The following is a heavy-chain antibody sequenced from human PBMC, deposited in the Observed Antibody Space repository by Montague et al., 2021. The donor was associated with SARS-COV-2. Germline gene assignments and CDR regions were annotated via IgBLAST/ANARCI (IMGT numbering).Heavy chain of an antibody. V-gene: IGHV3-33*05. CDR1: GFTFSSYG. Sequence: SLRLSCAASGFTFSSYGMHRVRQAPGKGLEWVAVISYDGSNKYYADSVKGRFTISRDNSKNTLYLQMNSLRAEDTAVYYCAREGQWPNGGFDYWGQGTLVTVSS. D-gene: IGHD6-19*01. CDR2: ISYDGSNK. J-gene: IGHJ4*02. CDR3: AREGQWPNGGFDY.